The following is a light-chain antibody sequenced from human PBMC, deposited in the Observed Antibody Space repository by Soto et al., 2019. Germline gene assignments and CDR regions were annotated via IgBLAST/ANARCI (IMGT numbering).Light chain of an antibody. CDR3: SSYTSSSIDYV. CDR2: EVS. CDR1: SSDVGGYNY. Sequence: QSALTQPASVSGSPGQSITISCTGTSSDVGGYNYVSWYQQHPGKAPKLMVYEVSNRPSGVSNRLSGSKSGNTASLTISGLQAEDEADYYCSSYTSSSIDYVFGTGTKVTGL. J-gene: IGLJ1*01. V-gene: IGLV2-14*01.